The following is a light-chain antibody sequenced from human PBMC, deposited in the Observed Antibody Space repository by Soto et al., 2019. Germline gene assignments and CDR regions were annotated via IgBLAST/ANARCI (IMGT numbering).Light chain of an antibody. CDR3: QQYDTYAFT. Sequence: DIQMTQSPSTLSASVGDRVTITCRASQSISSWLAWYQQAPGKAPKLLIYKASSLESGVPSRFSGSGSGTEFTLTISSLQPDDFATYYCQQYDTYAFTFGGGTKVEIK. J-gene: IGKJ4*01. CDR1: QSISSW. CDR2: KAS. V-gene: IGKV1-5*03.